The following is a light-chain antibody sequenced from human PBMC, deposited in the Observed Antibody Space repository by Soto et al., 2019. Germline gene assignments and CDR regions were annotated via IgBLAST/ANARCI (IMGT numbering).Light chain of an antibody. Sequence: QSALTQPPSASGSPGQSVTISCTGTSSDVGAYNYVSWYQQHPGKAPKVMIYEVSKRPSGVPDRFSGSKSGNTASLTVSGLQAEDEAEYYFSSYAGTNRVFGTGTKVTVL. CDR3: SSYAGTNRV. CDR1: SSDVGAYNY. CDR2: EVS. V-gene: IGLV2-8*01. J-gene: IGLJ1*01.